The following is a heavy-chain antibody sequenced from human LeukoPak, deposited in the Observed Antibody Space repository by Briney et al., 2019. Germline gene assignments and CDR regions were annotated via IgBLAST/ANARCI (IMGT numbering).Heavy chain of an antibody. CDR1: GSTFSSYA. Sequence: GGSLRLSCAASGSTFSSYAMSWVRQAPGKGLEWVSAISGSGGSTYYADSVKGRFTISRDNSKNTLYLQMSSLRAEDTAVYYCAKDRRYSSSWDLLEYYYMDVWGKGTTVTVSS. CDR3: AKDRRYSSSWDLLEYYYMDV. J-gene: IGHJ6*03. D-gene: IGHD6-13*01. V-gene: IGHV3-23*01. CDR2: ISGSGGST.